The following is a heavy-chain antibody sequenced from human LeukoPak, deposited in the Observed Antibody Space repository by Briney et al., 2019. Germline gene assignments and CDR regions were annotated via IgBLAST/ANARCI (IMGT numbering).Heavy chain of an antibody. CDR2: IYYSGST. V-gene: IGHV4-59*01. Sequence: SETLSLTCTVSGGSISSYYWSCIRQPPGKGLEWIGNIYYSGSTNYNPSLKSRVTISVDTPKNQFSLKLSSVTAADTAVYYCARVGTYGSGSYLSWLDYWGQGTLVTVSS. D-gene: IGHD3-10*01. CDR1: GGSISSYY. CDR3: ARVGTYGSGSYLSWLDY. J-gene: IGHJ4*02.